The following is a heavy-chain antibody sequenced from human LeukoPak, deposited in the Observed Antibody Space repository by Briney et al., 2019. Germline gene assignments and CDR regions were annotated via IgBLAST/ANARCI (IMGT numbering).Heavy chain of an antibody. CDR2: IYGGGST. V-gene: IGHV3-53*01. J-gene: IGHJ4*02. Sequence: GGSLRLSCAAAGFTVSSNYMSWVRQAPGKGLEWVSVIYGGGSTYYADSVKGRFTISRDNSKNTLYLQMNSLRAEDTAVYYCARDSYYGSGSYYRYTFDYWGQGTLVTVSS. D-gene: IGHD3-10*01. CDR3: ARDSYYGSGSYYRYTFDY. CDR1: GFTVSSNY.